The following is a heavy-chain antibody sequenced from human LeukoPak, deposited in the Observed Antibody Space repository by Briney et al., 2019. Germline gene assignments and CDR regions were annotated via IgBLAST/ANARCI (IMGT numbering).Heavy chain of an antibody. CDR3: AKNLDLIAAAATDLYNWFDP. Sequence: GGSLRLSCAASGFTFSSYGMSWVRQAPGKGLEWVSAISGSGGSTYYADSVKGRFTISRDNSKNTLYLQMNSLRAEDTAVYYCAKNLDLIAAAATDLYNWFDPWGQGTLVTVSS. CDR2: ISGSGGST. CDR1: GFTFSSYG. V-gene: IGHV3-23*01. J-gene: IGHJ5*02. D-gene: IGHD6-13*01.